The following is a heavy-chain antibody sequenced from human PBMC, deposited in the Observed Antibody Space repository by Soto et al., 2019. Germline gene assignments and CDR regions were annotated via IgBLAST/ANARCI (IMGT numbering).Heavy chain of an antibody. CDR2: INPATGAA. CDR1: GYPVTAYY. V-gene: IGHV1-2*02. D-gene: IGHD3-3*01. CDR3: ASGGGVGVAGSAAFDM. J-gene: IGHJ3*02. Sequence: QLHLVQSGAVVKKPGASVTVSCSASGYPVTAYYMHWVRQAPGRGLEWMGGINPATGAAKYTQTFQGRVPLAGDTSPSTVFMELSGLTSEDTAVFYCASGGGVGVAGSAAFDMWGQGTLVTVSS.